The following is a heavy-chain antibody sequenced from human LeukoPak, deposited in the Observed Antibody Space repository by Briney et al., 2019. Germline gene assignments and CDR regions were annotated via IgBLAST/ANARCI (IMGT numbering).Heavy chain of an antibody. Sequence: PSETLSLTCTVSGGSISSYYWSWIRQPPGKRLEWIGYIYYSGSTNYNPSLKSRVTISVDTSKNQFSLKLSSVTAADTAVYYCARSDWESQEEAFDIWGQGTMVTVSS. CDR3: ARSDWESQEEAFDI. CDR2: IYYSGST. J-gene: IGHJ3*02. CDR1: GGSISSYY. D-gene: IGHD1-26*01. V-gene: IGHV4-59*01.